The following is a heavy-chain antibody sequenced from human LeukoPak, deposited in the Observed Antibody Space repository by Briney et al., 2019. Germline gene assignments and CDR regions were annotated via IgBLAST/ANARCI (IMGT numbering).Heavy chain of an antibody. CDR2: IYYSGST. D-gene: IGHD2-15*01. J-gene: IGHJ4*02. CDR3: ARANRLWGYCSGGSCYSPASFDY. Sequence: PSETLSLTCTVSGGSISSGDYYWSWIRQPPGKGLEWIGYIYYSGSTYYNPSLKSRATISVDTSKNQFSLKLSSVTAADTAVYYCARANRLWGYCSGGSCYSPASFDYWGQGTLVTVSS. CDR1: GGSISSGDYY. V-gene: IGHV4-30-4*01.